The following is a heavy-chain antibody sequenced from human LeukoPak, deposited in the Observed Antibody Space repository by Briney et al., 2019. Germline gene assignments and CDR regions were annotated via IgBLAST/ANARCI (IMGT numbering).Heavy chain of an antibody. CDR2: INHSGST. CDR3: ARHQRIWNPYCSGGGCYNYYAMDV. J-gene: IGHJ6*02. V-gene: IGHV4-34*01. CDR1: GGSFSGYY. D-gene: IGHD2-15*01. Sequence: TSETLSLTCAVYGGSFSGYYWSWIRQPPGKGLEWIGEINHSGSTNYNPSLKSRVTISVDTSENQFSLKLSSVTAADTAVYFCARHQRIWNPYCSGGGCYNYYAMDVWGQGTTVTVSS.